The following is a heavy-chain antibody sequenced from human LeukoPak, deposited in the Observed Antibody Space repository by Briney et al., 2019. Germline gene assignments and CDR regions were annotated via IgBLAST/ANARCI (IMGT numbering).Heavy chain of an antibody. J-gene: IGHJ6*03. Sequence: GASVKVSCKASGYTFTSYDINWVRQATGQGLEWMGWMNPNSGNTGYAQKIQGRVTITRNTSISTAYMELSSLRSEDTAVYYCARGGEDYYYMDVWGKGTTVTVSS. CDR3: ARGGEDYYYMDV. V-gene: IGHV1-8*03. CDR2: MNPNSGNT. D-gene: IGHD3-10*01. CDR1: GYTFTSYD.